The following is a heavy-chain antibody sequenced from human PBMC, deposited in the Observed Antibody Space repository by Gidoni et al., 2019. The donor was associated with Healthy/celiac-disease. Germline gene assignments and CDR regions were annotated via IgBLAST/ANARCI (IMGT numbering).Heavy chain of an antibody. J-gene: IGHJ6*02. CDR3: AREQAIAAAGPLDPYYYYGMDV. CDR1: GYTFTGYY. CDR2: INPNSGGT. V-gene: IGHV1-2*02. D-gene: IGHD6-13*01. Sequence: QVQLVQSGAEVKKPGASVKVSCKASGYTFTGYYMHWVRQAPGQGLEWMGWINPNSGGTNYAQKFQGRVTMTRDTSISTAYMELSRLRSDDTAVYYCAREQAIAAAGPLDPYYYYGMDVWGQGTTVTVSS.